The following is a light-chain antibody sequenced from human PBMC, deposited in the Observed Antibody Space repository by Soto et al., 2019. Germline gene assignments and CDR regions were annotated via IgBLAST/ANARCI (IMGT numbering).Light chain of an antibody. CDR3: QQRNSWPRT. Sequence: EIVLTQSPATLSLSPGERATVSCRASQSISSDLAWYQQKPGQAPRLLIYDASNSATGIPARFSGSGSGTDFTLTISSLEPEDFAVYYCQQRNSWPRTFVQGTNVDIK. CDR2: DAS. V-gene: IGKV3-11*01. J-gene: IGKJ1*01. CDR1: QSISSD.